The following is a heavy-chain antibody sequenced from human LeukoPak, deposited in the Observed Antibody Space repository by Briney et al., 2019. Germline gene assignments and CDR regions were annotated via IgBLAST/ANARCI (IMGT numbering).Heavy chain of an antibody. J-gene: IGHJ4*02. V-gene: IGHV1-18*01. CDR3: ARRRYDCYDY. CDR2: ITVYNNNT. CDR1: GYTFTSYG. D-gene: IGHD3-16*01. Sequence: ASVKVSCKASGYTFTSYGISWVRQAPGQGLEWMGWITVYNNNTKYAQKFQDRVTMTTDTSTRIGYMELRSLRSDDTAVYYCARRRYDCYDYWGQGTLVTVSS.